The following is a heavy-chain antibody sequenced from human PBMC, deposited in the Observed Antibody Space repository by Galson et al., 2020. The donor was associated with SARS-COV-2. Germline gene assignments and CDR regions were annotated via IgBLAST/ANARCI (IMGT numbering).Heavy chain of an antibody. D-gene: IGHD1-26*01. CDR2: VYYSGST. J-gene: IGHJ3*01. CDR3: AGFSYIGSYGFAFDL. V-gene: IGHV4-59*03. CDR1: GDSINSFY. Sequence: SQTLSLTCTVSGDSINSFYWSWIRQPPGKGLEWIGYVYYSGSTDYNPSLKSRVTMSVDTSKSQFSLKLSSVTAADTAVYYCAGFSYIGSYGFAFDLWGQGTMVTVSS.